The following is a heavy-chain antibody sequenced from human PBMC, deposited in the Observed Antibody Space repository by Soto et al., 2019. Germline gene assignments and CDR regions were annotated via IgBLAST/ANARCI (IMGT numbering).Heavy chain of an antibody. D-gene: IGHD3-3*01. CDR1: GYTFTSYA. Sequence: QVQLVQSGAEVKKPGASVKVSCKASGYTFTSYAMHWVRQAPGQRLEWMGWINAGNGNTKYSQKFQGRVTITRDTSASTAYMELSSLRSEDTAVYYCAREDTIFGASRYYYYMDVWGKGTTVTVSS. CDR2: INAGNGNT. CDR3: AREDTIFGASRYYYYMDV. J-gene: IGHJ6*03. V-gene: IGHV1-3*01.